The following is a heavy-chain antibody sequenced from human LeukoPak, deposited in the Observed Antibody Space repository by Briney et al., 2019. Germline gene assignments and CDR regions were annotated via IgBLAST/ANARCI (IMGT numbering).Heavy chain of an antibody. D-gene: IGHD3-22*01. CDR1: GGSISSSGFY. CDR2: IYYTGSP. J-gene: IGHJ4*02. Sequence: SETLSPTCTVSGGSISSSGFYWGWIRQPPGKGLEWIASIYYTGSPYYNPSLKSRVTMSVDTSKNQFSLRLSSVTAADTAVYYCARLLYDSRGYYYFDYWGQGTLVTVSS. CDR3: ARLLYDSRGYYYFDY. V-gene: IGHV4-39*01.